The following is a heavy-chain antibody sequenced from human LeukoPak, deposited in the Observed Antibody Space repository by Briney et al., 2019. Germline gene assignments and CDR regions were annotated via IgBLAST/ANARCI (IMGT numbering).Heavy chain of an antibody. Sequence: SVKVSCKAAGGTFSSYAISWVRQARGQGLEWMGGIISIFGTANYAQKFQGRVTITADESTSTAYMELSSLRSEDTAVYYCARGWRPHYYGSGSYLHYWGQGTLVTVSS. V-gene: IGHV1-69*01. J-gene: IGHJ4*02. CDR3: ARGWRPHYYGSGSYLHY. CDR1: GGTFSSYA. CDR2: IISIFGTA. D-gene: IGHD3-10*01.